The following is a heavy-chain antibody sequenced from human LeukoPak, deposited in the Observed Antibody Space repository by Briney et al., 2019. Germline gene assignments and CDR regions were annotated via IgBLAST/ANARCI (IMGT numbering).Heavy chain of an antibody. CDR1: GGSISSGDYY. CDR2: IYYSGST. D-gene: IGHD2-21*02. J-gene: IGHJ4*02. CDR3: ARGHSSVVTAIPYYFDF. V-gene: IGHV4-39*07. Sequence: SETLSLTCTVSGGSISSGDYYWSWIRQPPGKGLEWIGSIYYSGSTYYNPSLKSRVTISVDTSKNQFSLKLSSVTAADMAVYYCARGHSSVVTAIPYYFDFWGQGTLVTVSS.